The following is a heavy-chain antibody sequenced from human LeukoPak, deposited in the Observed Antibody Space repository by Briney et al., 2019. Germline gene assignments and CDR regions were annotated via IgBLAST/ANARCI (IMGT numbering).Heavy chain of an antibody. Sequence: PGGSLRLSCVVSGFPFISYEMNWVRQAPGKGLEWVSYISSSSSYTNYADSVKGRFTISRDNAKNSLYLQMNSLRAEDTAVYYCARDVIAAAAGDYWGQGTLVTVSS. CDR2: ISSSSSYT. V-gene: IGHV3-48*03. J-gene: IGHJ4*02. CDR3: ARDVIAAAAGDY. CDR1: GFPFISYE. D-gene: IGHD6-13*01.